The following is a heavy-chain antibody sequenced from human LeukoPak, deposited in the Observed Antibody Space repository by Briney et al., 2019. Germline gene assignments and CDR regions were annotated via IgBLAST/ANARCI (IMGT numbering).Heavy chain of an antibody. Sequence: ASVKVSCKASGYKFTDDYMHWVRQAPGQGLEFMGWINPDSGFTNYAQKFKGRVTMTRDTSISTACLEVRSLTSDDTAVYYCAPTAEAYTSWWKVWGQGTLVTVSS. CDR2: INPDSGFT. J-gene: IGHJ4*02. CDR3: APTAEAYTSWWKV. V-gene: IGHV1-2*02. D-gene: IGHD3-16*01. CDR1: GYKFTDDY.